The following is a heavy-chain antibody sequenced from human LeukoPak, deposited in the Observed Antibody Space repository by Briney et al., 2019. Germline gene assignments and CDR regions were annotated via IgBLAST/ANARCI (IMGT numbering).Heavy chain of an antibody. CDR3: ARDGGYTSSHDY. J-gene: IGHJ4*02. CDR1: GFTFSGSA. Sequence: GGSLRLSCAASGFTFSGSAMSWVRQALGKGLEWVSAISGNGAATFYADSVRGRFTISRDNAKNSQYLQMNSLRAEDTAVYYCARDGGYTSSHDYWGQGTLVTVSS. CDR2: ISGNGAAT. V-gene: IGHV3-23*01. D-gene: IGHD6-13*01.